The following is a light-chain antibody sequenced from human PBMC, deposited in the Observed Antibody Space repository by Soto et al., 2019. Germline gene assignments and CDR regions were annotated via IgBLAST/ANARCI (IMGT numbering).Light chain of an antibody. CDR2: AAS. Sequence: DIQMTQSPSSLSASVGDRVTITCRASQDIHNFLAWYQQKPGKVPKLLVYAASTLRSGVPSRFSVSGSGTDFTLTISGLQPEDVATYYCQNYYSAPFTFGPGTKVDIK. CDR1: QDIHNF. J-gene: IGKJ3*01. V-gene: IGKV1-27*01. CDR3: QNYYSAPFT.